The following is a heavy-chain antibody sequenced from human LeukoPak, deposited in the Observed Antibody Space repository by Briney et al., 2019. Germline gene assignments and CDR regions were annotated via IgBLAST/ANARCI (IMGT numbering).Heavy chain of an antibody. CDR1: GGSFSGYY. V-gene: IGHV4-34*01. Sequence: SETLSLTCAVYGGSFSGYYWSWIRQPPGKGLEWIGEINHSGSTYYNPSLKSRVTISVDTSKNQFSLRLNSVTAADTAVYYCARHYGPWGQGTLVTVSS. CDR2: INHSGST. J-gene: IGHJ5*02. CDR3: ARHYGP. D-gene: IGHD3-16*01.